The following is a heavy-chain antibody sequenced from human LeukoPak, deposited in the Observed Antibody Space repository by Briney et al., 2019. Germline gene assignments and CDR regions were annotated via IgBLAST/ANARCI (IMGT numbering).Heavy chain of an antibody. CDR1: GFTFSSYA. Sequence: GGSLRLSCAASGFTFSSYAMSWVRQAPGKGLEWVSAISGSGGSTYYADSVEGRFTISRDNSKNTLYLQMNSLRAEDTAVYYCACRATVYYYYMDVWGKGTTVTISS. V-gene: IGHV3-23*01. CDR3: ACRATVYYYYMDV. D-gene: IGHD1-26*01. J-gene: IGHJ6*03. CDR2: ISGSGGST.